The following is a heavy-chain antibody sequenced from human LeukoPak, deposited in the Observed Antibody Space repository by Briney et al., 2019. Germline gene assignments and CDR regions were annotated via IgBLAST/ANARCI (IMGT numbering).Heavy chain of an antibody. CDR3: ASSPWYSSGWVDY. V-gene: IGHV3-48*01. CDR2: ISSSSSTI. D-gene: IGHD6-19*01. CDR1: GFTFSSYS. J-gene: IGHJ4*02. Sequence: GGSLSLSCAASGFTFSSYSMTWVRQAPGKGLEWVSYISSSSSTIYYADSVKGRFTISRDNAKNSLYLQMNSLRAEDTAVYYCASSPWYSSGWVDYWGQGTLVTVSS.